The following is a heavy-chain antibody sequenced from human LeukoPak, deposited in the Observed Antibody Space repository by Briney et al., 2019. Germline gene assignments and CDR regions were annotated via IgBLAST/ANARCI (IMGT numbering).Heavy chain of an antibody. Sequence: SETLSLTCAVYGGSFGGYYWSWIRQPPGKGLEWIGEINHSGSTNYNPSLKSRVTISVDTSKNQFSLKLSSVTAADTAVYYCARTYDGSGYYYAFDYWGQGTLVTVSS. J-gene: IGHJ4*02. V-gene: IGHV4-34*01. CDR2: INHSGST. CDR3: ARTYDGSGYYYAFDY. CDR1: GGSFGGYY. D-gene: IGHD3-22*01.